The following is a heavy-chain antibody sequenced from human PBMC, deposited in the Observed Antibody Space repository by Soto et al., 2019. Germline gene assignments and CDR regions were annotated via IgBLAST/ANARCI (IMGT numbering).Heavy chain of an antibody. V-gene: IGHV4-59*01. CDR2: ILYSGST. CDR3: ASSSFLRSGDLFHGLDV. J-gene: IGHJ6*02. CDR1: GGSMSNYY. Sequence: PSETLSLTCTVSGGSMSNYYWTWIRQSPGKGLEWIGYILYSGSTKYNPSLKSRVTISVDTSKNQSSLKLSSVTAADTAVYYCASSSFLRSGDLFHGLDVWGQGTTVTVSS. D-gene: IGHD3-10*01.